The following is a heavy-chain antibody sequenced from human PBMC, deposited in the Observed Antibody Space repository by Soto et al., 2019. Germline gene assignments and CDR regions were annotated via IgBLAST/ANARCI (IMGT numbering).Heavy chain of an antibody. CDR2: ISSSSSYI. Sequence: GGSLRLSCAASGFTFSSYAMSWVRQAPGKGLEWVSAISSSSSYIYYADSVKGRFTISRDNAKNSLYLQMNNLRAEDTAVNYCARLYSSSWYGDYYYGMDVWGQGTLVTVSS. CDR1: GFTFSSYA. V-gene: IGHV3-21*01. J-gene: IGHJ6*02. D-gene: IGHD6-13*01. CDR3: ARLYSSSWYGDYYYGMDV.